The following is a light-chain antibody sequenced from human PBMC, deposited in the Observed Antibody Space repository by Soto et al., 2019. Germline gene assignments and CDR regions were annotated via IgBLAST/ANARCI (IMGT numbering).Light chain of an antibody. V-gene: IGKV1-39*01. CDR3: QQSYIIPQT. CDR1: QSIIVY. J-gene: IGKJ2*01. CDR2: TAS. Sequence: DIHMTQSPSSLSASVGDRVTITCRASQSIIVYLNWYQQKPGKAPNLLIYTASSLQSGVPSRFSGSGSATDFTLTISSLQPEDFATYYCQQSYIIPQTFGQGTKLEIK.